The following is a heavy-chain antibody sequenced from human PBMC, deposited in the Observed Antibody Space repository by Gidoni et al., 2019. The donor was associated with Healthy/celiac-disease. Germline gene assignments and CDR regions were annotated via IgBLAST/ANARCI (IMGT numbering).Heavy chain of an antibody. Sequence: EVQLLESGGGLVQPGGSLRLSCAASGFTFSSYAMSWVRQAPGKGLELVSAISGSGGSTYYADSVKGRFTISRGNSKNTLYLQMNSLRAEDTAVYYCAPDPLFGVVMVASVYWGQGTLVTVSS. CDR3: APDPLFGVVMVASVY. D-gene: IGHD3-3*01. CDR2: ISGSGGST. J-gene: IGHJ4*02. V-gene: IGHV3-23*01. CDR1: GFTFSSYA.